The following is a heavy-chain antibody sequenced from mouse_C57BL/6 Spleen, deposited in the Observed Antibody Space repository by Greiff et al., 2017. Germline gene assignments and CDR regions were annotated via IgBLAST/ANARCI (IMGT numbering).Heavy chain of an antibody. Sequence: QVQLQQPGAELVKPGASVKMSCKASGYTFTSYWITWVKQRPGQGLEWIGVIYPGSGSTNYNEKFKGKATLTVDTSSSTAYMQLSSLTSEDSAVYYCARRAFITTVVAPFDYWGQGTTLTVSS. CDR2: IYPGSGST. J-gene: IGHJ2*01. CDR1: GYTFTSYW. V-gene: IGHV1-55*01. D-gene: IGHD1-1*01. CDR3: ARRAFITTVVAPFDY.